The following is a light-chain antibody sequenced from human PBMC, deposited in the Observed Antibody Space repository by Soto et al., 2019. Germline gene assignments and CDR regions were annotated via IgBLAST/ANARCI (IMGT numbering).Light chain of an antibody. V-gene: IGKV3-11*01. J-gene: IGKJ4*01. CDR2: DAS. CDR1: QSVFNY. Sequence: VLTQSPATLSLSPGERATLSCRASQSVFNYLAWYQQKPGQAPRLLIDDASNRATGIPARFSGSESGTDFTLTISSLEPEDFAVYYCQQRRNWPLTFXGGTKVDIK. CDR3: QQRRNWPLT.